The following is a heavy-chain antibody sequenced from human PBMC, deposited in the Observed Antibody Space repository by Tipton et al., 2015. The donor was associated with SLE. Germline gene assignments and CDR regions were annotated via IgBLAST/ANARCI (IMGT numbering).Heavy chain of an antibody. CDR3: ASYGGSSWGDAFDI. D-gene: IGHD6-13*01. Sequence: TLSLTCAVSGGSISSGGYSWGWIRQPPGKGLEWIGYIYHSGSTYYNPSPKSRVTTSVDRSKNQFSLKLSSVTAADTAVYYCASYGGSSWGDAFDIWGQGTMVTVSS. J-gene: IGHJ3*02. CDR1: GGSISSGGYS. CDR2: IYHSGST. V-gene: IGHV4-30-2*01.